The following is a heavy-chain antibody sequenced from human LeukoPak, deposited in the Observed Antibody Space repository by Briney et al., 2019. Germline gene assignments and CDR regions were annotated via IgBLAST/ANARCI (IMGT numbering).Heavy chain of an antibody. V-gene: IGHV4-34*01. D-gene: IGHD3-3*01. CDR3: ARGLRFWSTRTLPVYYFDY. CDR2: INHSGST. Sequence: SETLSLTCAVYGGSFSGYCWSWIRQPPGKGLEWIGEINHSGSTNYNPSLKSRVTISVDTSKNQFSLKLSSVTAADTAVYYCARGLRFWSTRTLPVYYFDYWGQGTLVTVSS. J-gene: IGHJ4*02. CDR1: GGSFSGYC.